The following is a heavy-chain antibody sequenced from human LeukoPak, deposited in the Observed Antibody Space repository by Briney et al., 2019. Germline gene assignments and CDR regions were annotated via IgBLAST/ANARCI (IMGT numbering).Heavy chain of an antibody. J-gene: IGHJ4*02. CDR3: AREGPFEYSSSYDY. D-gene: IGHD6-6*01. V-gene: IGHV5-51*01. Sequence: GESPKIPCKGSGYSLTSYWIGWVRQMPGKGLEWMGIIYPGDSDTRYSPSFQGQVTISADKSIGTAYLQWSSLKASDTAMYYCAREGPFEYSSSYDYWGQGTLVTVSS. CDR1: GYSLTSYW. CDR2: IYPGDSDT.